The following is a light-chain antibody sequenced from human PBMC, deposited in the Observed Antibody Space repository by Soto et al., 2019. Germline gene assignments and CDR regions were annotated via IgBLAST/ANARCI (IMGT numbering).Light chain of an antibody. J-gene: IGKJ1*01. CDR3: QQYNSYWM. V-gene: IGKV1-5*01. Sequence: DIHMTPSPPTLSASVGDRVTITSRSSQNIDDYLAWYQHKPGKAPKLLIYAASNLQSGVPSRFSGSGSGTEFTLIISSLQPDDFATYYCQQYNSYWMFGLGTKVDIK. CDR1: QNIDDY. CDR2: AAS.